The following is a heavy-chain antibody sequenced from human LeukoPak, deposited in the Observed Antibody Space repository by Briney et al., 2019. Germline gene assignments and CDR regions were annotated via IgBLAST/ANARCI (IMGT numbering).Heavy chain of an antibody. CDR3: ARGQAGTSWFDP. J-gene: IGHJ5*02. Sequence: GGSLRLSSAASGFTFSSYRMYWVRQAPGKGLVWVSRINSDGSSTTYADSVKGRFTISRDNAKNTLYLQMNSLRDEDTAVYFCARGQAGTSWFDPWGQGTLVTVSS. V-gene: IGHV3-74*01. CDR2: INSDGSST. CDR1: GFTFSSYR. D-gene: IGHD1-14*01.